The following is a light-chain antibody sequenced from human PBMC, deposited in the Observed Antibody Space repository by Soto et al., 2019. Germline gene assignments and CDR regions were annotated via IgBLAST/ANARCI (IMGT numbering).Light chain of an antibody. J-gene: IGLJ1*01. CDR1: SSDVGGHDY. CDR2: DVS. Sequence: QSVLTQPRSVSGSPGQSVTISCTGTSSDVGGHDYVSWYQQHPDKAPKLMIYDVSKRPSGVPDRFSGSKSGNTASLTISGLQAEDEADYYCCSYAGSYVFGTGTKVTVL. CDR3: CSYAGSYV. V-gene: IGLV2-11*01.